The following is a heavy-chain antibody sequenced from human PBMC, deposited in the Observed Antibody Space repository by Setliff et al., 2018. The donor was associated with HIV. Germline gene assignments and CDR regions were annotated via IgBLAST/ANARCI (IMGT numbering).Heavy chain of an antibody. D-gene: IGHD1-26*01. J-gene: IGHJ4*02. CDR1: GFTFDDYA. CDR2: ISWKSGNM. V-gene: IGHV3-9*01. Sequence: SLRLSCAASGFTFDDYAMHWVRQVPGKGLEWVSGISWKSGNMGYADSVKGRFTISRDTAKNTLFLQLNSLRAEDTAVYYCAANIMGLTPDDYWGQGTLVTVSS. CDR3: AANIMGLTPDDY.